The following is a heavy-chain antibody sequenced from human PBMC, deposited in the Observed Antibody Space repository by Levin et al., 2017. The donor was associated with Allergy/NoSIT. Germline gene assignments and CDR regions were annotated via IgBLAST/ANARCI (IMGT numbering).Heavy chain of an antibody. V-gene: IGHV5-10-1*01. CDR2: IDPSNSYT. Sequence: RGESLKISCETSGYTFTNYSISWVRQMPGKGLEWMGLIDPSNSYTNYSPSFQGHVTISDDKSNTTAYLQWSGLRASDTAMYYCARMTLVGAGGSYCLDIWGHGTMVTVSS. D-gene: IGHD4/OR15-4a*01. J-gene: IGHJ3*02. CDR3: ARMTLVGAGGSYCLDI. CDR1: GYTFTNYS.